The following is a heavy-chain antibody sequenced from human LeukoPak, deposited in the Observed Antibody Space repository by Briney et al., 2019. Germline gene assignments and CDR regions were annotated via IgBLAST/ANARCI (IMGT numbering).Heavy chain of an antibody. CDR2: IIPIFGTA. Sequence: SVKVSCKASGGTFSSYAISWVRQAPGQGLEWMGGIIPIFGTANYAQKFQGRVTITADESTSTAYMELSSPRSEDTAAYYCARDTAYYDSSGYYRSDAFDIWGQGTMVTVSS. CDR1: GGTFSSYA. J-gene: IGHJ3*02. D-gene: IGHD3-22*01. CDR3: ARDTAYYDSSGYYRSDAFDI. V-gene: IGHV1-69*13.